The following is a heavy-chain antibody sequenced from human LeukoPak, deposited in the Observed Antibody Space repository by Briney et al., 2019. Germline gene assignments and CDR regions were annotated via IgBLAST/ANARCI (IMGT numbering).Heavy chain of an antibody. CDR2: INTDGSTT. Sequence: AGGSLRLSCAASGFTFSSYWMHWVRQVPGKGLVWVSRINTDGSTTSYAASVKGRFTISRDNAKNTLSLQMNSLRAEDTAVYHCTMDTYGPRDYWGHGTLVTVSS. D-gene: IGHD5-18*01. V-gene: IGHV3-74*01. CDR1: GFTFSSYW. CDR3: TMDTYGPRDY. J-gene: IGHJ4*01.